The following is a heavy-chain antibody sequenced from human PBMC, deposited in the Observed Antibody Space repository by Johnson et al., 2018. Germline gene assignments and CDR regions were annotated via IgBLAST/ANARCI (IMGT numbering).Heavy chain of an antibody. Sequence: VQLVESGGGLVQPGRSLRLSCAASEFTFSSFWMSWVRQAPGKGLEWLANIKQDGSEKYYVDSVKGRFTISRDNAKNSLYLQMNSLRAGDTAVYYCARDTYYDFWRGYYMGPGAFDIWGQGTMVTVSS. D-gene: IGHD3-3*01. CDR2: IKQDGSEK. J-gene: IGHJ3*02. CDR3: ARDTYYDFWRGYYMGPGAFDI. V-gene: IGHV3-7*01. CDR1: EFTFSSFW.